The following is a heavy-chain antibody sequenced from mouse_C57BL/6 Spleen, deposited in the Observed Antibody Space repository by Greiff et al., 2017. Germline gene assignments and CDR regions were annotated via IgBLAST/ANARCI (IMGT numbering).Heavy chain of an antibody. V-gene: IGHV1-15*01. CDR3: TRGRSNYGY. CDR2: LVPEPGGT. Sequence: QVQLQQSGAELVRPGASVTLSCKASGYTFTDYELHWVKQTPVHGLEWIGALVPEPGGTAYNQKFKGKAILPADKSSSTSYMGLRSRTSEDSAVYYCTRGRSNYGYWGQGTTLTVSS. J-gene: IGHJ2*01. CDR1: GYTFTDYE. D-gene: IGHD2-5*01.